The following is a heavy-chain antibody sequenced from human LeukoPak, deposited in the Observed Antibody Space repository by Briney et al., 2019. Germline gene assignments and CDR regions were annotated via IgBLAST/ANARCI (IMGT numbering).Heavy chain of an antibody. D-gene: IGHD2-2*01. J-gene: IGHJ5*02. V-gene: IGHV1-8*01. CDR2: MNPNSGNT. Sequence: ASVKDSFTASGYTFTSYDINWVRQATGQGLEWMGWMNPNSGNTGYAQKFQGRVTMTRNTSISTAYMELSSLRSEDTAVYYCARGRGAYCSSTSCYGARRVDPWGQGTLVTVSS. CDR3: ARGRGAYCSSTSCYGARRVDP. CDR1: GYTFTSYD.